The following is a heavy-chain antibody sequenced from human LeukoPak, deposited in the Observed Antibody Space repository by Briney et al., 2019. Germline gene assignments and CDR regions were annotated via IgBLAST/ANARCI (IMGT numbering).Heavy chain of an antibody. CDR3: ARVNSSGWYSFQH. CDR1: GGSISSSSYY. V-gene: IGHV4-39*07. Sequence: SETLSLTCTVSGGSISSSSYYWGWIRQPPGKGLEWIGSIYYSGSTYYNPSLKSRVTISVDTSKNQFSLKLSSVTAADTAVYYCARVNSSGWYSFQHWGQGTLVTVSS. CDR2: IYYSGST. D-gene: IGHD6-19*01. J-gene: IGHJ1*01.